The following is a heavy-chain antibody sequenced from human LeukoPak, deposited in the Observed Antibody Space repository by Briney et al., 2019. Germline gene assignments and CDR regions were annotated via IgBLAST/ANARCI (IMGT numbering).Heavy chain of an antibody. V-gene: IGHV1-69*06. Sequence: ASVKVSCKASGGTFSSYAISWVRQAPGQGLEWMGGIIPIFGTANYAQKFQGRVTITADKSTSTAYMELRSLRSDDTAVYYCARDAYGSGTNWFDPWGQGTLVTVSS. D-gene: IGHD3-10*01. CDR1: GGTFSSYA. J-gene: IGHJ5*02. CDR2: IIPIFGTA. CDR3: ARDAYGSGTNWFDP.